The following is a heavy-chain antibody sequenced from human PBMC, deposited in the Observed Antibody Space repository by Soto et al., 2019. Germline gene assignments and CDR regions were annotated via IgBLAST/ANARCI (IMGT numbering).Heavy chain of an antibody. V-gene: IGHV3-48*02. Sequence: GWSLPLSCASSGFPFSSYSMNWVRQAPGKGLEWVSYISSSSSTIYYADSVKGRFTISRDNAKNSLYLQMNSLRDEDTAVYYCARDEGYYYYYGMDVWGQGTTVTVSS. CDR3: ARDEGYYYYYGMDV. CDR1: GFPFSSYS. CDR2: ISSSSSTI. J-gene: IGHJ6*02.